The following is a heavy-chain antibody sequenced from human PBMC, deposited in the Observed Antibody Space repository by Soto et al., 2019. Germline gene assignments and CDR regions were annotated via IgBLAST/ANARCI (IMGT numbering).Heavy chain of an antibody. CDR3: VQTTGWPGFDF. CDR2: IYGGGTR. J-gene: IGHJ4*02. CDR1: GFAVSSKY. Sequence: EVQLVESGGGLIQPGGSLRLSCAASGFAVSSKYMTWVRQAPGKGLEWVSVIYGGGTRYYADSVKGRFTISRDTSKNTLYLQMNSLRAEDTAVYYCVQTTGWPGFDFWGPGTLVTVSS. V-gene: IGHV3-53*01. D-gene: IGHD6-19*01.